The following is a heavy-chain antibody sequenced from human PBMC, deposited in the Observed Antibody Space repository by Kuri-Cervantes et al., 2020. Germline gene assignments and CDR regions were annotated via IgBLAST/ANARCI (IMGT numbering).Heavy chain of an antibody. CDR1: GGSFSNYY. CDR2: VNHSGST. CDR3: ARGLNLGYSYGYEFDY. D-gene: IGHD5-18*01. J-gene: IGHJ4*02. V-gene: IGHV4-34*01. Sequence: GSLRLSCTVYGGSFSNYYWIWIRQPPGKGLEWIGEVNHSGSTNYNPSLKSRVTISVDTSKNQFSLKLSSVTAADTAVYYCARGLNLGYSYGYEFDYWGQGTLVTDSS.